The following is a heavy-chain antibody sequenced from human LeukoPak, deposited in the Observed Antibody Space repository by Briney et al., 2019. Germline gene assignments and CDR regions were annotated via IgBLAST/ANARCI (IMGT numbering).Heavy chain of an antibody. CDR3: ARDTYSSSWSYWYFDL. J-gene: IGHJ2*01. D-gene: IGHD6-13*01. CDR1: GFTFSSYS. Sequence: SGGSLRLSCAASGFTFSSYSMNRVRQAPGKGLEWVSSISSSSSYIYYADSVKGRFTISRDNAKNSLYLQMNSLRAEDTAVYYCARDTYSSSWSYWYFDLWGRGTLVTVSS. V-gene: IGHV3-21*01. CDR2: ISSSSSYI.